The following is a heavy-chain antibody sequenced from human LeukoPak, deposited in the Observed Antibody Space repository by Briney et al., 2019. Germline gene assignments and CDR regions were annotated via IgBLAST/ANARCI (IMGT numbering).Heavy chain of an antibody. J-gene: IGHJ4*02. D-gene: IGHD5-12*01. CDR3: ARVGERGYSGYEYYFDY. CDR2: IYYSGST. CDR1: GGSISSSSYY. Sequence: SETLSLTCTVSGGSISSSSYYWGWIRQPPGKGLEWIGSIYYSGSTYYNPSLKSRVTISVDTSKNQFSLKLSSVTAADTAVYYCARVGERGYSGYEYYFDYWGQGTLVTVSS. V-gene: IGHV4-39*07.